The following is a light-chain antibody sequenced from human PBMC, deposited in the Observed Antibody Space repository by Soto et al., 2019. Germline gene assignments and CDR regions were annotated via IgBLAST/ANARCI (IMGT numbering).Light chain of an antibody. CDR2: DAS. CDR3: LQYDHYST. Sequence: DIQMTQSPSTLSASVGDSVTITCRASQSINSLVAWYQQHPGKAPNLLIHDASSLENGVPSRFSGSGSGTGFTLTITSLQHDDFATYYCLQYDHYSTFGQGTKLEI. V-gene: IGKV1-5*01. CDR1: QSINSL. J-gene: IGKJ2*01.